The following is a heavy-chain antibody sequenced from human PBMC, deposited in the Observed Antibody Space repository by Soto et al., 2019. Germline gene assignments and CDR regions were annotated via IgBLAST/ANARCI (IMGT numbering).Heavy chain of an antibody. CDR1: GGSISSYY. CDR2: IYYSGST. J-gene: IGHJ4*02. V-gene: IGHV4-59*04. Sequence: SETLSLTCTVSGGSISSYYWSWIRQPPGKGLEWIGYIYYSGSTYYNPSLKSRVTISVDTSKNQFSLKLSSVTAADTAVYYCASYVDTPLVLFSYWGQGTLVPVSS. D-gene: IGHD5-18*01. CDR3: ASYVDTPLVLFSY.